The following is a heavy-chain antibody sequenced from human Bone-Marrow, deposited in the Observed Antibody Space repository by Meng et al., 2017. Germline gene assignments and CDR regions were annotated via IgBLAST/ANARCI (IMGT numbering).Heavy chain of an antibody. V-gene: IGHV3-15*04. J-gene: IGHJ4*02. CDR2: IERKSNGGTA. Sequence: GESLKISCVASGFRLTDAWMSWVRQAPGKGLEWVGRIERKSNGGTAEYAAPVKGRITIYRDDSKSNLYLQMNSLITEDTAVYFCATGAEADDHWGQGSLVTVSS. CDR3: ATGAEADDH. CDR1: GFRLTDAW. D-gene: IGHD6-13*01.